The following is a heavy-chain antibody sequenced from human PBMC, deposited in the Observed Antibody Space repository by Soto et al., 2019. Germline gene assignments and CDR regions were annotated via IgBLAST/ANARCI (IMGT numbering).Heavy chain of an antibody. CDR1: GFTFSGRS. CDR3: ARGWFGPEV. Sequence: EVQLVESGGGLVQPGGSLRLSCAASGFTFSGRSMHWVRQAPGKGLVWVSGIDNAGTDSTYADSVKGRFTSSRDYAKNMLYLQMNSLSVEDTAAYYCARGWFGPEVWGKGTTVTVSS. D-gene: IGHD3-10*01. CDR2: IDNAGTDS. V-gene: IGHV3-74*01. J-gene: IGHJ6*04.